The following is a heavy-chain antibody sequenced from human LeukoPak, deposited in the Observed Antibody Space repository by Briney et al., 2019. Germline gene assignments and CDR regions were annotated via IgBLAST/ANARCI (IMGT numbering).Heavy chain of an antibody. J-gene: IGHJ6*02. Sequence: PGRSLRLSCAASRFTFSSYGMHWVRQAPGKGLEWVAVISYDGSNKYYADSVKGRFTISRDNSKNTLYLQMNSLRAEDTAVYYCAKVGVAAAGPSDYYYYGMDVWGQGTTVSVSS. V-gene: IGHV3-30*18. CDR3: AKVGVAAAGPSDYYYYGMDV. CDR2: ISYDGSNK. CDR1: RFTFSSYG. D-gene: IGHD6-13*01.